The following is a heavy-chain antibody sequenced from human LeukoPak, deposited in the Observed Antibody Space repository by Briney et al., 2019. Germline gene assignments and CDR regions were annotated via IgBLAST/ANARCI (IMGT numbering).Heavy chain of an antibody. CDR1: GFTFSSYE. CDR2: ISSSGGTI. D-gene: IGHD2-2*01. V-gene: IGHV3-48*03. CDR3: ARVGAAAPFDY. J-gene: IGHJ4*02. Sequence: PGGSLRLSCAASGFTFSSYEMNWVRQAPGKGLEWVSYISSSGGTIYYADSVKGRFTISRDNAKNSLYLQMNSLRAEDTAVYYCARVGAAAPFDYWGQGTLVTVSS.